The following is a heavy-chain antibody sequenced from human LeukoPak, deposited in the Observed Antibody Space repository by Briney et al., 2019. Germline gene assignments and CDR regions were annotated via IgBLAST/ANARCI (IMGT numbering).Heavy chain of an antibody. D-gene: IGHD3-3*01. CDR1: GGSISSSSYY. V-gene: IGHV4-39*07. Sequence: PSETLSLTCTVSGGSISSSSYYWGWIRQPPGKGLEWIGSIYYSGSTNYNPSLKSRITISVDKSKNQFSLKLSSVTAADTAVYYCARERSGSEIFARSFDIWGQGTMVTVSS. CDR2: IYYSGST. J-gene: IGHJ3*02. CDR3: ARERSGSEIFARSFDI.